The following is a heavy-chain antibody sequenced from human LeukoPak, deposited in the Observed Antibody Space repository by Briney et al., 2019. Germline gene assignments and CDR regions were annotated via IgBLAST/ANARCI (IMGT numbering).Heavy chain of an antibody. Sequence: SETLSLTCAVYGGSFSGYYWSWIRQPPGKGLEWIGEINHSGSTNYNPSLKSRVTISVDTSKNQFSLKLSSVTAADTAVYYCASTTTVTPRYFDLWGRGTLVTVSS. D-gene: IGHD4-17*01. CDR1: GGSFSGYY. CDR2: INHSGST. V-gene: IGHV4-34*01. CDR3: ASTTTVTPRYFDL. J-gene: IGHJ2*01.